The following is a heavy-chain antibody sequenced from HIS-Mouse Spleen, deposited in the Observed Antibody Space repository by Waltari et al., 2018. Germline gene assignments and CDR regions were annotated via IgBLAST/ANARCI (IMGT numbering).Heavy chain of an antibody. Sequence: QLQLQESVPGLVKPSETLSLTCTVPGGSISSSSYYWGWHPQPPGKGLEWIGSIYYSGSTYYNPSLKSRVTISVDTSKNQFSLKLSSVTAADTAVYYCAREIPYSSSWYDWYFDLWGRGTLVTVSS. CDR3: AREIPYSSSWYDWYFDL. D-gene: IGHD6-13*01. CDR2: IYYSGST. J-gene: IGHJ2*01. CDR1: GGSISSSSYY. V-gene: IGHV4-39*07.